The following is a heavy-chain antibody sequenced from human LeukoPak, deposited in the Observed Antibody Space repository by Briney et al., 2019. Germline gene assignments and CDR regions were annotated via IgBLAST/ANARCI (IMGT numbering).Heavy chain of an antibody. Sequence: GSSVKVSCKASGGTFSSYAISWVRQAPGQGLEWMGRIIPILGIANYAQKFQGRVTITADKSTSTAYMELSSLRSEDTAVYYCAREMREMATILYYYYYMDVWGKGTTVTVSS. CDR3: AREMREMATILYYYYYMDV. V-gene: IGHV1-69*04. CDR2: IIPILGIA. D-gene: IGHD5-24*01. J-gene: IGHJ6*03. CDR1: GGTFSSYA.